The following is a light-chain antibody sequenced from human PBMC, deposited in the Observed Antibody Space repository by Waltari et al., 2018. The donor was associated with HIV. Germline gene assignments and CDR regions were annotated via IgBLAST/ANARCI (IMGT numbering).Light chain of an antibody. CDR3: QQTYRTPQT. CDR2: AAS. Sequence: DIQMTQSPSSLSASVGDRVTITCRASQTINNYLNWYKQTPGKAPKLLIFAASNLQSGVPTRVSWLGYGTDFTLTVSSLEPEDFATYYCQQTYRTPQTFGQGTRVEI. J-gene: IGKJ5*01. V-gene: IGKV1-39*01. CDR1: QTINNY.